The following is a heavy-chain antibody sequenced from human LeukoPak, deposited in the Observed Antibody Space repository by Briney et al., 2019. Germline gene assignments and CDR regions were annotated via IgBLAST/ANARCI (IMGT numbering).Heavy chain of an antibody. Sequence: SETLSLTCTVSGGSISSYYWSWIRQPAGKGLEWVGRIYTSGSTNYNPSLKSRVTMSVDTSKNQFSLKLSSVTAADTAVYYCARDLYSSRTNDAFVIWGQGKMVTVSS. J-gene: IGHJ3*02. D-gene: IGHD6-13*01. CDR2: IYTSGST. V-gene: IGHV4-4*07. CDR1: GGSISSYY. CDR3: ARDLYSSRTNDAFVI.